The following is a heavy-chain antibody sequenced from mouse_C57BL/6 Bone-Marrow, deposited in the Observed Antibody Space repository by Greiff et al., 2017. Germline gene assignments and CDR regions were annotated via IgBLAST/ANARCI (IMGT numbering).Heavy chain of an antibody. D-gene: IGHD1-1*01. J-gene: IGHJ4*01. V-gene: IGHV1-5*01. CDR3: TLHRHYYGSRYAMDY. Sequence: VQLQQSGTVLARPGASVKMSCKTSGYTFTSYWMHWVKQRPGQGLEWIGAIYPGNSDTSYNQKFKGKAKLTAVTSASTAYLELSSLTNEDSAVYYCTLHRHYYGSRYAMDYWGQGTSVTVSS. CDR1: GYTFTSYW. CDR2: IYPGNSDT.